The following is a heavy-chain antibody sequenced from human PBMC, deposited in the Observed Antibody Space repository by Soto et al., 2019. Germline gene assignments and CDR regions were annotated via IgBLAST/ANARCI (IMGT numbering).Heavy chain of an antibody. Sequence: PGESLKISCKGSGYSFTSYCIGWLRQMPGKGLEWMGIIYPGDSDTRYSPSFQGQVTISAEKSISTAYLKWSSLKASDTAMYYCARRISVTTGYYYYGMAFWGQGTTVTLSS. D-gene: IGHD4-17*01. J-gene: IGHJ6*01. CDR3: ARRISVTTGYYYYGMAF. CDR2: IYPGDSDT. V-gene: IGHV5-51*01. CDR1: GYSFTSYC.